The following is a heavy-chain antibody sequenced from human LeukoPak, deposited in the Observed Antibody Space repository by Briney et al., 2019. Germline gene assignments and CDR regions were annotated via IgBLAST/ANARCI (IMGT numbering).Heavy chain of an antibody. D-gene: IGHD5-18*01. CDR2: IYHTGGT. CDR1: GGSFSGYY. V-gene: IGHV4-59*01. CDR3: ASWRGYSYGYFDY. Sequence: SETLSLTCAVYGGSFSGYYWSWIRQPPGKGLEWIGYIYHTGGTNYNPSLKSRVTISVDTSKNQFSLKLNSVTAADTAVYYCASWRGYSYGYFDYWGQGTLVTVSS. J-gene: IGHJ4*02.